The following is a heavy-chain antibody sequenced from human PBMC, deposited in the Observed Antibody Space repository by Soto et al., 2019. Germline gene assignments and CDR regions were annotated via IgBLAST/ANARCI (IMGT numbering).Heavy chain of an antibody. CDR2: ISAYNGNT. Sequence: ASVKVSCKASGYTFTSYGISWVRQAPGQGLEWMGWISAYNGNTNYARKLQGRVTMTTDTSTSTAYMELRSLRSDDTAVYYCARDKRIQLWAPDAFDIWGQGTMVTVSS. J-gene: IGHJ3*02. CDR1: GYTFTSYG. V-gene: IGHV1-18*01. D-gene: IGHD5-18*01. CDR3: ARDKRIQLWAPDAFDI.